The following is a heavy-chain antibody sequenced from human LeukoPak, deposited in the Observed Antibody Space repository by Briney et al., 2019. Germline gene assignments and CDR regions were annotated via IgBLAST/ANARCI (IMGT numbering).Heavy chain of an antibody. D-gene: IGHD4-23*01. CDR1: GFTFSSFA. CDR2: ISHTGSAI. CDR3: AREATVILITPAWFDP. Sequence: GGSLRLSCAASGFTFSSFAMNWVRQAPGKALEWVSYISHTGSAISYAGSVKGRFTISRDNAKNSLFLQMNSLGPEDMAVYYCAREATVILITPAWFDPWGQGTLVTVSS. J-gene: IGHJ5*02. V-gene: IGHV3-48*03.